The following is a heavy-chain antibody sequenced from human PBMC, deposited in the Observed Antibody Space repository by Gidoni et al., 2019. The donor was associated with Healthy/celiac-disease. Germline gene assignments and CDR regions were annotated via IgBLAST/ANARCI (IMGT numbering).Heavy chain of an antibody. CDR3: ARTKGFSEGYYGMDV. CDR2: INSDGSST. D-gene: IGHD3-3*01. CDR1: GFTFSSYW. Sequence: EVQLVESGGGLVQPGGSLRLSCAASGFTFSSYWMHWVRQAPGKGLVWVSRINSDGSSTSYADSVKGRFTISRDNAKNTLYLQMNSLRAEDTAVYYCARTKGFSEGYYGMDVWGQGTTVTVSS. J-gene: IGHJ6*02. V-gene: IGHV3-74*01.